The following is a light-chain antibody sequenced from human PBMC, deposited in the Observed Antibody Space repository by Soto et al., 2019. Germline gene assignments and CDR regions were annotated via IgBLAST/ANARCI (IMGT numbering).Light chain of an antibody. V-gene: IGKV1-39*01. CDR3: QQSYITPLT. CDR2: TAS. J-gene: IGKJ4*01. CDR1: QTIKSY. Sequence: IQMTQSPSSLSASVGDRVTITCRASQTIKSYLNWYQVKLGKAPKLLIYTASSLQSGVPSRFSGSESGTEFTLTISSLQPEDFATYYCQQSYITPLTFGGGTKVDIK.